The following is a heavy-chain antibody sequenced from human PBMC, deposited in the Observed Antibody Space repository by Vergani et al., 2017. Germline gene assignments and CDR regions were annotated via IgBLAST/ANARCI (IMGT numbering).Heavy chain of an antibody. CDR2: FDPEDGET. CDR1: GYTLTELS. V-gene: IGHV1-24*01. D-gene: IGHD2-21*02. CDR3: ARDSNAYCGGDCYSTL. Sequence: QVQLVQSGAEVKKPGASVKVSCKVSGYTLTELSMHWVRQAPGKGLEWMGGFDPEDGETIYAQKFQGRVTMTEDTSTDTAYMELRSLRSDDTAVYYCARDSNAYCGGDCYSTLWGQGTLVTVSS. J-gene: IGHJ4*02.